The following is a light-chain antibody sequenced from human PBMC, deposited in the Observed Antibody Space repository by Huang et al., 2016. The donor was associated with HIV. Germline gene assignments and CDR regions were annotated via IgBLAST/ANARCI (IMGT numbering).Light chain of an antibody. V-gene: IGKV3-15*01. CDR1: QSVSSN. Sequence: EIVMTQPPATLSVSPGERATLACRASQSVSSNLVWYQQKPGQAARLLIYVASTRATGIPARVSGSGSGTEFTLTISSLQSEDFAVYYCQQYNNWPLTFGGGTKVEIK. J-gene: IGKJ4*01. CDR3: QQYNNWPLT. CDR2: VAS.